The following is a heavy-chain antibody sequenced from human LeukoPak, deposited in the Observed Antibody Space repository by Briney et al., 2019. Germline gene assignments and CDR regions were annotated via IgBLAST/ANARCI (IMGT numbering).Heavy chain of an antibody. V-gene: IGHV1-69*01. CDR2: IIPIFGTA. CDR1: GGTFSSYA. Sequence: SVKVSCKASGGTFSSYAISWVRQAPGQGLEWMGGIIPIFGTANYAQKFQGRVTIAADESTSTAYMELSSLRSEDTAVYYCARARELGYCSGGSCYSRYYFDYWGQGTLVTVSS. D-gene: IGHD2-15*01. CDR3: ARARELGYCSGGSCYSRYYFDY. J-gene: IGHJ4*02.